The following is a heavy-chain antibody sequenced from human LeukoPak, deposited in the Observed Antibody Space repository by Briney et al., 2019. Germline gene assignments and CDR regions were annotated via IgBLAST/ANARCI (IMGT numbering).Heavy chain of an antibody. J-gene: IGHJ4*02. D-gene: IGHD2-15*01. CDR1: GCTFSSYA. Sequence: SVKVSCKASGCTFSSYAISWARQAPGQGLEWMEGIIPIFGTANYAQKFQGRVTITADESTSTAYMELSSLRSEDTAVYYCARGSALLALSFDYWGQGTLVTVSS. CDR2: IIPIFGTA. V-gene: IGHV1-69*13. CDR3: ARGSALLALSFDY.